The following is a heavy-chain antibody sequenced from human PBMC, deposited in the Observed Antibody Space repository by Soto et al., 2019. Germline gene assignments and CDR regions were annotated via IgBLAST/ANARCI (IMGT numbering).Heavy chain of an antibody. Sequence: SETLSLTCSVSGVTISSDAYYWSWIRQRPGKGLEWIGNIYHGGSTYYNPSLNSRVTLSIDMTNNHVSLILNSVTAADTAVYYCARVGPWVPYYYDSSPYTFENWFDPWGQGTLVTVSS. CDR1: GVTISSDAYY. CDR3: ARVGPWVPYYYDSSPYTFENWFDP. CDR2: IYHGGST. V-gene: IGHV4-30-4*08. J-gene: IGHJ5*02. D-gene: IGHD3-22*01.